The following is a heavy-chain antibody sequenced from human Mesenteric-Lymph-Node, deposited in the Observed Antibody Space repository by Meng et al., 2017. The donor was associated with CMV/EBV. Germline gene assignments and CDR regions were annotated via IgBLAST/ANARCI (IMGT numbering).Heavy chain of an antibody. D-gene: IGHD6-19*01. Sequence: SGYTFTSYGISWVRQAPGQGLEWMGWLNPNSGVTNYAQKFQGRVTMTRDTSIGTLYMQLSSLRFDDTAVYYCARVIRPYSSGYYSLDLWGQGTLVTVSS. J-gene: IGHJ4*02. V-gene: IGHV1-2*02. CDR2: LNPNSGVT. CDR3: ARVIRPYSSGYYSLDL. CDR1: GYTFTSYG.